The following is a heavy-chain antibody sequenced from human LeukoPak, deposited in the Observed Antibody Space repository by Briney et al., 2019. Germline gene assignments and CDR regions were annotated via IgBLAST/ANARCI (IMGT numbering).Heavy chain of an antibody. CDR3: ARPAYYDSSGYDLWAFDI. D-gene: IGHD3-22*01. Sequence: SVKVSCKASGGTFSSYAISWVRQAPGQGLEWMGRIIPTFGTANYAQKFQGRVTITADKSTSTAYMELSSLRSEDTAVYYCARPAYYDSSGYDLWAFDIWGQGTMVTVSS. V-gene: IGHV1-69*06. CDR2: IIPTFGTA. J-gene: IGHJ3*02. CDR1: GGTFSSYA.